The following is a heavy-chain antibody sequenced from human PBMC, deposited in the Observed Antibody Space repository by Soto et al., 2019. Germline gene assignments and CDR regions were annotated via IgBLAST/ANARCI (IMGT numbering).Heavy chain of an antibody. Sequence: EVQLVESGGGLVQPGRSLRLSCAASGFTFDDYAMHWVRQAPGKGLEWVSGISWNSGSIGYADSVKGRFTISRDNAKNALYLHMNSLGAEDTALYYCAKDRRGSFDYWGQGTLVTVSS. CDR1: GFTFDDYA. V-gene: IGHV3-9*01. CDR2: ISWNSGSI. J-gene: IGHJ4*02. CDR3: AKDRRGSFDY.